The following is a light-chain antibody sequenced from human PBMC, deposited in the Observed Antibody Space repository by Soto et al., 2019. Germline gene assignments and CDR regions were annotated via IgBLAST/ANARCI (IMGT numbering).Light chain of an antibody. Sequence: DVQMTQSPSSLSASVGDRVTITCRASQTIRNHLNWYQHKPGKAPKVLIYGASTLQSGVPSRFSGSGFGTEFTLTISSLQTEDFATYYCQQTYTTPRTFGQGTKVSFK. CDR3: QQTYTTPRT. V-gene: IGKV1-39*01. CDR2: GAS. J-gene: IGKJ1*01. CDR1: QTIRNH.